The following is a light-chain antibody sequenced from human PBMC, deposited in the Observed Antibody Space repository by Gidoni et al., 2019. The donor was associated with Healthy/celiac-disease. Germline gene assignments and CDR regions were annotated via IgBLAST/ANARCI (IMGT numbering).Light chain of an antibody. CDR2: AAS. Sequence: DIQMTQSPSSLSASVGDRVTITCRASQSISSYLNWYQQKPGKAPKLLIYAASSLQSGVPSRFSGSGSGTDFTLTISSLQPEDFVTYYFQQSYSTLALTFGGXTKVEIK. V-gene: IGKV1-39*01. CDR1: QSISSY. CDR3: QQSYSTLALT. J-gene: IGKJ4*01.